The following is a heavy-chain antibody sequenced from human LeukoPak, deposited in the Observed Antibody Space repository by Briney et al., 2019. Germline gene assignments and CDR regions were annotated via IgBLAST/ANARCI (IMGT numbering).Heavy chain of an antibody. CDR2: INHSGST. Sequence: SETLSLTCAVYGGSFSGYYWSWIRQPPGKGLEWIGEINHSGSTNYNPSLKSRVTISVDTSKNQFSLKLSSVTAADTAVYYCASVTIGYSYGFCDYWGQGTLVTDSS. V-gene: IGHV4-34*01. D-gene: IGHD5-18*01. CDR3: ASVTIGYSYGFCDY. CDR1: GGSFSGYY. J-gene: IGHJ4*02.